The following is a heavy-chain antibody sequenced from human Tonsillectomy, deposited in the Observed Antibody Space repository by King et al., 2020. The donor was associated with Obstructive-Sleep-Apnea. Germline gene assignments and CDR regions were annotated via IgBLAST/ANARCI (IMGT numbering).Heavy chain of an antibody. J-gene: IGHJ4*02. CDR1: GGSISNYY. CDR2: MYYSGNT. Sequence: VQLQESGPGLVKPSETLSLTCTVSGGSISNYYWSWIRQPPGKGLEWIGYMYYSGNTNFNPSLKSRVTISAVTSKLQFSLKLSPGTAADTAVYYCARHRGVEDYGGYGDYFDYWGQGTLVTVSS. V-gene: IGHV4-59*08. CDR3: ARHRGVEDYGGYGDYFDY. D-gene: IGHD5-12*01.